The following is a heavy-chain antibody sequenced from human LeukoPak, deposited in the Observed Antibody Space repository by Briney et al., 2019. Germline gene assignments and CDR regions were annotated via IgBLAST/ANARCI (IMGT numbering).Heavy chain of an antibody. CDR3: ARDVWVALNWNDAEWCDP. CDR2: IYHSGST. V-gene: IGHV4-38-2*02. J-gene: IGHJ5*02. D-gene: IGHD1-1*01. CDR1: GYSISSGYY. Sequence: SETLSLTCAASGYSISSGYYWGWIRQPPGKGLEWIGSIYHSGSTYYNPSLKSRVTISVDTSKNQFSLKLSSVTAADPAVYYCARDVWVALNWNDAEWCDPWGQGTLVTVSS.